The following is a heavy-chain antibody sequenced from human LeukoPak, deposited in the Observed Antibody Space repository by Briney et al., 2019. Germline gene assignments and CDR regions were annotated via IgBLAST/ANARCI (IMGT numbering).Heavy chain of an antibody. CDR3: AKDNAVPAALGD. CDR1: GGTFSSYA. J-gene: IGHJ4*02. Sequence: SVKVSCKASGGTFSSYAISWVRQAPGQGLEWMGRIIPILGIANYAQKFQGRVTITADKSTSTAYMELNSLRAEDTAVYYCAKDNAVPAALGDWGQGTLVTVSS. V-gene: IGHV1-69*04. D-gene: IGHD2-2*01. CDR2: IIPILGIA.